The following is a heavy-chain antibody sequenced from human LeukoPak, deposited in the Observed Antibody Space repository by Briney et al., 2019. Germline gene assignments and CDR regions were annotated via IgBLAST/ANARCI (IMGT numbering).Heavy chain of an antibody. CDR3: ARATLAAAGTWGKYYYYGMDV. CDR2: ISYDGSNK. Sequence: GRSLRLSCAASGFTFSSYAMHWVRQAPGKGLEWVAVISYDGSNKYYADSVKGRFTISRDNSKNTLYLQMNSLRAEDTAVYYCARATLAAAGTWGKYYYYGMDVWGQGTTVTVS. CDR1: GFTFSSYA. D-gene: IGHD6-13*01. J-gene: IGHJ6*02. V-gene: IGHV3-30-3*01.